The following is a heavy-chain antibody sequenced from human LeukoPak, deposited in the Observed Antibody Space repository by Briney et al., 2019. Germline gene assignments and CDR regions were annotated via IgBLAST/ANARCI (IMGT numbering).Heavy chain of an antibody. D-gene: IGHD3-16*02. Sequence: SETLSLTCTVSGGSIRSTTYYWGWIRQPPGKGLEWIGSIYYSGNTYYSPSLMSRVTISVDTSKNQFSPNLSSVTAADTAVYYCARDRGIMTTFGGVIAKGAHYWGQGTLVTVSS. CDR2: IYYSGNT. J-gene: IGHJ4*02. CDR3: ARDRGIMTTFGGVIAKGAHY. CDR1: GGSIRSTTYY. V-gene: IGHV4-39*07.